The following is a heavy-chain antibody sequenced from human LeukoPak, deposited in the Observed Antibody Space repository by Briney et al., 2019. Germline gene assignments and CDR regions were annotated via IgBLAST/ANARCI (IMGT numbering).Heavy chain of an antibody. Sequence: PGGSLRLSCAASGLTVSSNYMSWVRQAPGKGLEWVAVIWYDASNKYYADSVKGRFTISRDNSKNTLYLQMNSLRDDDTAVYYCVRGVGVSRFNYLDSWGQGTLVIVSS. V-gene: IGHV3-33*08. D-gene: IGHD6-13*01. J-gene: IGHJ4*02. CDR3: VRGVGVSRFNYLDS. CDR1: GLTVSSNY. CDR2: IWYDASNK.